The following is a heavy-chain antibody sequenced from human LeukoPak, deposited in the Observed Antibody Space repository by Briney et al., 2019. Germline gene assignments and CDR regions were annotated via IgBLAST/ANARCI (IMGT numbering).Heavy chain of an antibody. J-gene: IGHJ5*02. CDR1: GFTVSHHW. CDR2: ISSDERST. V-gene: IGHV3-74*01. CDR3: TRNPDGRNWFDP. D-gene: IGHD1-14*01. Sequence: YPGRSLTPSCAASGFTVSHHWMHSVRHAPGKGLVWVSHISSDERSTTYADSVNGRFTISRDNHKNTLYLQMNRLRVEDTAMYYCTRNPDGRNWFDPWGQGTLVTVSS.